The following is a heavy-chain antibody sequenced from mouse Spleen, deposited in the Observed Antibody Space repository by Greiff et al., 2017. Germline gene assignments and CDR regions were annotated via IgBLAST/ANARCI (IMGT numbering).Heavy chain of an antibody. CDR3: ARSLGRFDY. J-gene: IGHJ2*01. Sequence: VKLQESAAELVKPGTSVKISCKVSGYTFTDHALHWMKQRPEQGLEWIAYIYPRDGNSQYNEKFKGKATLTADISSTTVYMQLDSLTYEDSAVYFCARSLGRFDYWGQGTTLSVSS. V-gene: IGHV1-78*01. D-gene: IGHD4-1*01. CDR2: IYPRDGNS. CDR1: GYTFTDHA.